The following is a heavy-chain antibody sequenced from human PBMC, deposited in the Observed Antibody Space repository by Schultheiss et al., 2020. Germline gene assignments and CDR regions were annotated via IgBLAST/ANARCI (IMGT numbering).Heavy chain of an antibody. CDR2: INPNSGGT. CDR3: ARRSGAAPEGWFDP. CDR1: GYTFTGYY. J-gene: IGHJ5*02. V-gene: IGHV1-2*02. D-gene: IGHD6-6*01. Sequence: ASVKVSCKASGYTFTGYYMHWVRQAPGQGLEWMGWINPNSGGTNYAQKFQGRVTMTRDTSISTAYMELSRLRSDDTAVYYCARRSGAAPEGWFDPWGQGTLVTVSS.